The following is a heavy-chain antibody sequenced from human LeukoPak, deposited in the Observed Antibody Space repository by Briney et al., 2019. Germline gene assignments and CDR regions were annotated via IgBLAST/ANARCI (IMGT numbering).Heavy chain of an antibody. CDR2: IYSGSST. V-gene: IGHV3-66*01. D-gene: IGHD6-13*01. Sequence: GGSLRLSCAASGFTVSTNFMSWVRQAPGKGLEWVSVIYSGSSTYYADSVEGRFTISRDNSKNTLYLQMNSLRAEDTAVYYCARIKRENIAAAGTVDSWGQGTLVTVSS. CDR1: GFTVSTNF. CDR3: ARIKRENIAAAGTVDS. J-gene: IGHJ4*02.